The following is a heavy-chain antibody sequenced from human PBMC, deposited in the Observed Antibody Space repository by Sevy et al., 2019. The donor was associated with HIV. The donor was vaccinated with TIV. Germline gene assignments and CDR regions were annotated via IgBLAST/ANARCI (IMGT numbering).Heavy chain of an antibody. J-gene: IGHJ1*01. CDR1: GGSFSGYY. CDR2: INHSGST. CDR3: ARERYTAAAGTERNYPFQH. V-gene: IGHV4-34*01. D-gene: IGHD6-13*01. Sequence: QSQTLSLTCAVYGGSFSGYYWSWIRQPPGKGLEWIGEINHSGSTNYIPSLKSRVTISVDTSKNQFSLKLSSVTAADTAVYYCARERYTAAAGTERNYPFQHWGQGTLVTVSS.